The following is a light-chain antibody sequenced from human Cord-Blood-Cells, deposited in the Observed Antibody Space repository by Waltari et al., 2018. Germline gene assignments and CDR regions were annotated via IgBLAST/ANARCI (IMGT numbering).Light chain of an antibody. CDR1: SSDVGSYNL. J-gene: IGLJ3*02. Sequence: QSALTQPASGSGSPGQSITISCTGTSSDVGSYNLVSGYQQHPGKAPKLMIYEGSKRPSGVSNRFSGSKSGNTASLTISGLQAEDEADYYCCSYAGSSTLVFGGGTKLTVL. CDR3: CSYAGSSTLV. CDR2: EGS. V-gene: IGLV2-23*01.